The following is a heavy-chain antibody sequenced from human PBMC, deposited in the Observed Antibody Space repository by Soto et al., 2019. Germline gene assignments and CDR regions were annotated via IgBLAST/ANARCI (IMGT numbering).Heavy chain of an antibody. D-gene: IGHD3-10*01. CDR1: GGSFSGYY. CDR3: AREGIRRAYYYGSGTFDY. V-gene: IGHV4-34*01. J-gene: IGHJ4*02. Sequence: SETLSLTCAVYGGSFSGYYWSWIRQPPGKGLEWIGEINHSGSTNYNPSLKSRVTISVDTSKNQFSLKLSSVTAADTAVYYCAREGIRRAYYYGSGTFDYWGQGTLVTVSS. CDR2: INHSGST.